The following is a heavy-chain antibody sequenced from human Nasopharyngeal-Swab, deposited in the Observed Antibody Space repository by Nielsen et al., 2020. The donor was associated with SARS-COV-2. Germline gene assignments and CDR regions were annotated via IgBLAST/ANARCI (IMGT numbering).Heavy chain of an antibody. CDR1: GYTFTGYY. Sequence: ASVKVSCKASGYTFTGYYMHWVRQAPGQGLEGMGWINPNSGGTNYAQKFQGWVTMTRDTSISTAYMELSRLRSDDTAVYYCARGPPAASREYYYYYYYMDVWGKGTTVTVSS. J-gene: IGHJ6*03. CDR3: ARGPPAASREYYYYYYYMDV. CDR2: INPNSGGT. D-gene: IGHD2-2*01. V-gene: IGHV1-2*04.